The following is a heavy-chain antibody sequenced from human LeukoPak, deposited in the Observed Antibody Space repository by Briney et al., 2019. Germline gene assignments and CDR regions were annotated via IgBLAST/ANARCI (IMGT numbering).Heavy chain of an antibody. CDR2: ICGNGDCT. CDR3: AKGGIVVVLGD. D-gene: IGHD3-22*01. V-gene: IGHV3-23*01. J-gene: IGHJ4*02. Sequence: GGSLRLSCAASGFIFSGYAMSWVRQAPGKGLEWVAGICGNGDCTYYADSVKGRFTISRDNSKNTVYLQMNSLRAEDPAVYYCAKGGIVVVLGDWGQGTLVTVSS. CDR1: GFIFSGYA.